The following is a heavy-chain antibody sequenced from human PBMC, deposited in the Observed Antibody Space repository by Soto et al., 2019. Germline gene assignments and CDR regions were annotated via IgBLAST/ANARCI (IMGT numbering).Heavy chain of an antibody. J-gene: IGHJ4*02. CDR3: VTDEYVWGSQIL. CDR1: GGSISSSRYY. D-gene: IGHD3-16*01. V-gene: IGHV4-39*01. Sequence: QLQLQESGPGLVKPSETLSLTCTVSGGSISSSRYYWGWIRQPPGKGLEWIGSIYYSGSTYYNPSLKSRATITVDTSKTQFSLKLSAVNVADTAVYYCVTDEYVWGSQILWGQGTLVTVSS. CDR2: IYYSGST.